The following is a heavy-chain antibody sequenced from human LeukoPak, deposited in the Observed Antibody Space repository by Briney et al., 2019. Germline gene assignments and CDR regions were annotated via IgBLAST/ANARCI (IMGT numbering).Heavy chain of an antibody. V-gene: IGHV3-30*02. J-gene: IGHJ4*02. CDR1: GFTFSSYG. D-gene: IGHD3-16*02. Sequence: PGGSLRLSCAASGFTFSSYGIHWVRQAQGKGLEWVAFIGNDENNKKFGDPVKGRFTISRDNSKSTVYLQMNSLRVEDTAVYYFAKDDYRYVDYWGQGTLVIVSS. CDR2: IGNDENNK. CDR3: AKDDYRYVDY.